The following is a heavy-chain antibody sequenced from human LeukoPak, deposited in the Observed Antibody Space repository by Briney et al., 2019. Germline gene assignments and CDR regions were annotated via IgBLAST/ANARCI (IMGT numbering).Heavy chain of an antibody. J-gene: IGHJ4*02. D-gene: IGHD1-26*01. CDR3: AIRHSGSYNDY. CDR1: GYSFASHW. Sequence: GESLKISCKGSGYSFASHWIGWVRQMPGKGLEWMGIIYPGDSDTRYSPSFQGQVTISADKSINTAYLQWSSLKASDTAMYYCAIRHSGSYNDYWGQGTLVTVSS. CDR2: IYPGDSDT. V-gene: IGHV5-51*01.